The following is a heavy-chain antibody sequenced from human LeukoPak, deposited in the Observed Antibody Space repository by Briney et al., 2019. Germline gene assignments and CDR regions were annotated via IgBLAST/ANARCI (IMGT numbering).Heavy chain of an antibody. V-gene: IGHV4-30-2*01. D-gene: IGHD4/OR15-4a*01. CDR2: IYHSGST. CDR3: ARVDYGRFDY. J-gene: IGHJ4*02. CDR1: GGSISSGGYS. Sequence: SETLSLTCAVSGGSISSGGYSWSWIRQPPGKGLEWIGYIYHSGSTYYNPSLKSRVTISVDRSKNQFSLKLSSVTAAGTAVYYCARVDYGRFDYWGQGTLVTVSS.